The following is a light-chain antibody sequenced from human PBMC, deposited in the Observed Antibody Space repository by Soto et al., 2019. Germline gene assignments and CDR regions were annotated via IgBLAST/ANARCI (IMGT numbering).Light chain of an antibody. Sequence: EIVLTQSPGTLSLSPGERVTLSCRPSQSLSSTYLAWYQQKPGQAPRLLIYGASTRATDMPGRFSGRGSGTEFTITINSLQSEDFAVYYCQQDRNWPRTFGQGTKVDIK. V-gene: IGKV3-15*01. CDR3: QQDRNWPRT. CDR1: QSLSST. J-gene: IGKJ1*01. CDR2: GAS.